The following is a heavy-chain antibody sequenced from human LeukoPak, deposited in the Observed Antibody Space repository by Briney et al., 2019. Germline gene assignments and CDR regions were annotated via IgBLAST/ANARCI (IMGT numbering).Heavy chain of an antibody. CDR3: ARRASGNEFFEY. D-gene: IGHD1-26*01. CDR1: RYRLSTYW. V-gene: IGHV5-51*01. CDR2: IYPGDSDN. Sequence: VEYLKIYCMGSRYRLSTYWMGWVRQMPGKGLDWMDTIYPGDSDNRYSPSFQGQVSISVDKSINIAYLQWSSLKASDSAIYYCARRASGNEFFEYWGQGTLVTVSS. J-gene: IGHJ4*02.